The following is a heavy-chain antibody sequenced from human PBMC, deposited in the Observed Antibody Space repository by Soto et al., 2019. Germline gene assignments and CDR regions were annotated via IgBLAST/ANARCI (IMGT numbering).Heavy chain of an antibody. J-gene: IGHJ3*02. CDR2: IDHRGTN. D-gene: IGHD3-3*01. Sequence: QMQLQQWGAGLVKPSEPLSLTCAVFGGSHSTYYWSWIRQPPGKGLEWVGAIDHRGTNKYNPSLTSVFSIIEDTPKIPCCLRLITVTVTEPAVYNSAMQYVDVSSGYINILYVSHIWGQGTKLTVSA. CDR3: AMQYVDVSSGYINILYVSHI. CDR1: GGSHSTYY. V-gene: IGHV4-34*01.